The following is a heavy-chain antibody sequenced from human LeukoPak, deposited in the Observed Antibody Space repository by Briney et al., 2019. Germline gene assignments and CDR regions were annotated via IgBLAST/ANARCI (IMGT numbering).Heavy chain of an antibody. V-gene: IGHV4-30-4*01. CDR1: GGSISSGDYY. D-gene: IGHD3-16*02. Sequence: SETLSLTCTVSGGSISSGDYYWSWIRQPPGKGLEWIGYIYYSGSTYYNPSLKSRVTISVDTSKNQFSLKLSSVTAADTAVYYCAREWSVIYYYGMDVWGRGTTVTVSS. CDR2: IYYSGST. CDR3: AREWSVIYYYGMDV. J-gene: IGHJ6*02.